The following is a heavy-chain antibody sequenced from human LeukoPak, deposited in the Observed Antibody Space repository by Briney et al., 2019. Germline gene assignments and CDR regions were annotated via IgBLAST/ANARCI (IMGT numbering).Heavy chain of an antibody. Sequence: SETLSLTCTVSGGSISSYYWSWIRQPPGKGLEWIGYIYYSGSANYNPSLKSRVTISVDTSKNQFSLKLSSVTAADTAVYYCARGGDYYGSGSYYAFDPWGQGTLVTVSS. CDR1: GGSISSYY. V-gene: IGHV4-59*01. D-gene: IGHD3-10*01. CDR3: ARGGDYYGSGSYYAFDP. J-gene: IGHJ5*02. CDR2: IYYSGSA.